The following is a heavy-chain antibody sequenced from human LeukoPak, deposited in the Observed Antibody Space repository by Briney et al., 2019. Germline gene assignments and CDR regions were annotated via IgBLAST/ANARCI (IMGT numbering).Heavy chain of an antibody. CDR1: GYSFTSYW. V-gene: IGHV5-51*01. Sequence: GESLKISCKGSGYSFTSYWIGWVRQMPGKGLEWMGIIYPGDSDTRYSPSFQGQVTISADKSISTAYLQWSSLKASDTAMYYCARQNDILTDYQWRLGPTGYGMDVWGQGTTVTVSS. CDR3: ARQNDILTDYQWRLGPTGYGMDV. D-gene: IGHD3-9*01. CDR2: IYPGDSDT. J-gene: IGHJ6*02.